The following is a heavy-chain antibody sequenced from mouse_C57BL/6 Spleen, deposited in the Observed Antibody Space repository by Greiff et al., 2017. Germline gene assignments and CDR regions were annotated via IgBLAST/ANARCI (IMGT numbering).Heavy chain of an antibody. D-gene: IGHD1-1*01. CDR1: GFTFSDYG. CDR2: ISSGSSTI. CDR3: ARNLYYYGSSYGYFDV. V-gene: IGHV5-17*01. J-gene: IGHJ1*03. Sequence: EVQGVESGGGLVKPGGSLKLSCAASGFTFSDYGMHWVRQAPEKGLEWVAYISSGSSTIYYADTVKGRFTISRDNAKNTLFLQMTSLRSEDTAMYYCARNLYYYGSSYGYFDVWGTGTTVTVSS.